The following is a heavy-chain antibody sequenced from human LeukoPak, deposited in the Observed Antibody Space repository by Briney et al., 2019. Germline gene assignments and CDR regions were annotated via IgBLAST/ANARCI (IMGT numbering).Heavy chain of an antibody. CDR3: ARARYSGYDREYYFDY. CDR2: IYYSGST. V-gene: IGHV4-59*01. J-gene: IGHJ4*02. CDR1: GGSISSYY. D-gene: IGHD5-12*01. Sequence: SETLSLTCTVSGGSISSYYWSGIRQPPGKGLEGMGYIYYSGSTNYNPSLKSRVTISVDTSKNQFSLKLSSVTAADTAVYYCARARYSGYDREYYFDYWGQGTLVTVSS.